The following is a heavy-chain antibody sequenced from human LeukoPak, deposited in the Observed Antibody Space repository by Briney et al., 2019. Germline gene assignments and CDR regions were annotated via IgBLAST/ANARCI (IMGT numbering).Heavy chain of an antibody. V-gene: IGHV1-3*01. J-gene: IGHJ5*02. CDR2: VNGGDGNR. CDR1: GYSFTKYA. D-gene: IGHD4-17*01. Sequence: ASVTVSCMASGYSFTKYAVHWVRQVPGQGLEWMGWVNGGDGNRKYSQKFQGRVTFTRDQSAGTAYMELRSLRSEDTAMDYCARDISDGDLDPWGQGTLVIVSS. CDR3: ARDISDGDLDP.